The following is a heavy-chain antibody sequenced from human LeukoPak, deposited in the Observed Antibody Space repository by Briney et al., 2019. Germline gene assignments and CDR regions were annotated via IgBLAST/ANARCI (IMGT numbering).Heavy chain of an antibody. V-gene: IGHV3-73*01. J-gene: IGHJ3*02. D-gene: IGHD3-22*01. CDR2: IRSKANSYAT. CDR3: TSQYYYDSSGYYYVYAFDI. CDR1: GFTFSGSA. Sequence: GGSLRLSCAASGFTFSGSAMHWVRQASGKGLGRVGRIRSKANSYATAYAASVKGRFTISRDDSKNTAYLQMNSLKTEDTAVYYCTSQYYYDSSGYYYVYAFDIWGQGTMVTVSS.